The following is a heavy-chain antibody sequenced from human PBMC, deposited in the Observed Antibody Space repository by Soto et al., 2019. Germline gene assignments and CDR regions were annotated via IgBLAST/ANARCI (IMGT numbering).Heavy chain of an antibody. Sequence: SGGSLRLSCAACGFSFAGYTMHRVRQAPGKGLEWVSSISWGGGSTHYADSVKGRFTISRDNSKNTLSLQMNSLRVEDTAVYHCAKGRIAVAAPFNWFDPWGQGTLVTVSS. J-gene: IGHJ5*02. CDR1: GFSFAGYT. D-gene: IGHD6-19*01. V-gene: IGHV3-23*01. CDR3: AKGRIAVAAPFNWFDP. CDR2: ISWGGGST.